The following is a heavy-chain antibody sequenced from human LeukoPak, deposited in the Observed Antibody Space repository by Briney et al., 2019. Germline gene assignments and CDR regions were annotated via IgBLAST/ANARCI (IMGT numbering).Heavy chain of an antibody. D-gene: IGHD3-22*01. V-gene: IGHV3-30-3*01. CDR3: ARAPIGGDYYDSSGPIDY. J-gene: IGHJ4*02. CDR2: ISYDGSNK. Sequence: GGSLRLSCAASGFTFSNYAMHWVRQAPGKGLEWVAVISYDGSNKYYADSVKGRFTISRDNAKNSLYLQMNSLRAEDTAVYYCARAPIGGDYYDSSGPIDYWGQGTLVTVSS. CDR1: GFTFSNYA.